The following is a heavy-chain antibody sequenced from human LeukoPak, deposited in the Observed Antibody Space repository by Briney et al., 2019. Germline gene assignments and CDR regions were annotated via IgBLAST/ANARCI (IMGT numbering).Heavy chain of an antibody. D-gene: IGHD6-19*01. CDR2: INAGNGNT. CDR3: ARASTGSGWYGDY. J-gene: IGHJ4*02. Sequence: ASVKVSCKASGYTFTSYAMHWVRQAPGQRLEWMGWINAGNGNTKYSQKFQGRVTITRDTSASTAYMELSSLRSEDTAVYYCARASTGSGWYGDYWGQGTLVTVSS. CDR1: GYTFTSYA. V-gene: IGHV1-3*01.